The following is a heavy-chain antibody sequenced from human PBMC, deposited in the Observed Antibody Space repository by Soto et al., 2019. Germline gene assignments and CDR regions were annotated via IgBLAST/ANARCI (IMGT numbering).Heavy chain of an antibody. V-gene: IGHV4-39*01. CDR2: IYYSGST. CDR3: SKRLTFGYIRGSNRRGNWFDT. J-gene: IGHJ5*02. Sequence: SETLSLTCTVSGGSISSSSYYWGWIRQPPGKGLERIGSIYYSGSTYYSPSLESRVTISVDTPKNQFSLKLRSVSAADAAVYHWSKRLTFGYIRGSNRRGNWFDTWGQGTMVTVSS. D-gene: IGHD3-16*02. CDR1: GGSISSSSYY.